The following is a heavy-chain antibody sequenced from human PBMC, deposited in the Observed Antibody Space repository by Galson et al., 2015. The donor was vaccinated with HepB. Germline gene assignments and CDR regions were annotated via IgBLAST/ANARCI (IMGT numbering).Heavy chain of an antibody. J-gene: IGHJ3*02. V-gene: IGHV3-30-3*01. CDR3: AREAEKWELPPDDAFDI. CDR2: ISYDGSNK. Sequence: SLRLSCAASGFTFSSYAMHWVRQAPGKGLEWVAVISYDGSNKYYADSVKGRFTISRDNSKNTLYLQMNSLRAEDTAVYYCAREAEKWELPPDDAFDIWGQGTMVTVSS. D-gene: IGHD1-26*01. CDR1: GFTFSSYA.